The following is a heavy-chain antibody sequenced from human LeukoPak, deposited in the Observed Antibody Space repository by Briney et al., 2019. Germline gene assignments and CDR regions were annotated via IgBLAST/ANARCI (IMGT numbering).Heavy chain of an antibody. Sequence: SVKVSCKASGGTFSSYAISWVRQAPGQGLEWMGRIIPIFGIANYAQKFQGRVTITADKSTSTAYMELSSLRSEDTAVYYCARGYCSSTSCFPLDYWGQGTLVTVSS. D-gene: IGHD2-2*01. CDR1: GGTFSSYA. V-gene: IGHV1-69*04. J-gene: IGHJ4*02. CDR3: ARGYCSSTSCFPLDY. CDR2: IIPIFGIA.